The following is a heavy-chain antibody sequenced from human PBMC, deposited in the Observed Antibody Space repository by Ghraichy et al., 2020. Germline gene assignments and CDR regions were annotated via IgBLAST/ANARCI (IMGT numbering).Heavy chain of an antibody. CDR1: GFTFSSFA. V-gene: IGHV3-23*01. CDR2: LTGSGGTT. Sequence: LSLTCAASGFTFSSFAMSWVRQAPGKGLEWVSGLTGSGGTTYHADSVKGRFTISRDNSKNILYLQMNSLRAEDTAVYYCAKVYGSGTYHFDYWGQGTLVTVSS. D-gene: IGHD3-10*01. CDR3: AKVYGSGTYHFDY. J-gene: IGHJ4*02.